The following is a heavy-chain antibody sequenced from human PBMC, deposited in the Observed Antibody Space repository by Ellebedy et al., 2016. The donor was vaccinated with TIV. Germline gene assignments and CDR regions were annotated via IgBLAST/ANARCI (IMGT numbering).Heavy chain of an antibody. Sequence: SVKVSCKASGGIVSDFAVSWVRQAPGQGLEWMGGIIPTHGVPSYAQKFQGGVTITADEFTSTVYMELTSLRSEDTAVYFCARGIVGATAAGPFDIWGQGTQVTVTS. V-gene: IGHV1-69*10. CDR2: IIPTHGVP. J-gene: IGHJ4*02. CDR1: GGIVSDFA. D-gene: IGHD1-26*01. CDR3: ARGIVGATAAGPFDI.